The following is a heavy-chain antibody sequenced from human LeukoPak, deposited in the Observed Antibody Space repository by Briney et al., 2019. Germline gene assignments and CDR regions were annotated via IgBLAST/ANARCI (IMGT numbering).Heavy chain of an antibody. CDR1: GLTFSGQW. Sequence: TGGSLRLSCVASGLTFSGQWLNWVXQAPGXXLEWVANIKHDGREKYYVDSVKGRFTISRDDGQNSLSLHMNSVRAEDTAIYYCGYTNNFYHWGQGALVVVSA. D-gene: IGHD3-16*02. J-gene: IGHJ4*02. CDR2: IKHDGREK. V-gene: IGHV3-7*01. CDR3: GYTNNFYH.